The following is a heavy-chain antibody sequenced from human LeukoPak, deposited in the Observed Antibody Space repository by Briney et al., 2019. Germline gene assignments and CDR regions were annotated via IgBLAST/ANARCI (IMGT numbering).Heavy chain of an antibody. V-gene: IGHV3-74*01. J-gene: IGHJ4*02. Sequence: RGSLRLSCVASGFTFGSYWMPWVRQAPGKGPAWVSRISGDGGTYYADSVKGRFTISRDNAKNTLYLQMNSLRAEDTAVYYCARDLVSGSGSYGHWGQGTLVTVSS. D-gene: IGHD3-10*01. CDR1: GFTFGSYW. CDR3: ARDLVSGSGSYGH. CDR2: ISGDGGT.